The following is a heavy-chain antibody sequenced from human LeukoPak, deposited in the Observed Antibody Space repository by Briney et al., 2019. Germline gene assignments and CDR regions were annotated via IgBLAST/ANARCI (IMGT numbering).Heavy chain of an antibody. D-gene: IGHD2-15*01. CDR1: GCTFTSYA. J-gene: IGHJ4*02. CDR3: ARSYCSGGSCYGGFDY. V-gene: IGHV1-3*03. Sequence: ASVKVSCKASGCTFTSYAMHWVRQAPGQRLEWMGWINAGNGNTKYSQEFQGRVTITRDTSASTAYMELSSLRSEDMAVYYCARSYCSGGSCYGGFDYWGQGTLVTVSS. CDR2: INAGNGNT.